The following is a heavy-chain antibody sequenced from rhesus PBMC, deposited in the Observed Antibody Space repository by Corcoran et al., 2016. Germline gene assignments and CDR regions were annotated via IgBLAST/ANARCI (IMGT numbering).Heavy chain of an antibody. CDR3: ASGKYSNGLDS. CDR1: GGSISSSY. V-gene: IGHV4-169*02. D-gene: IGHD4-23*01. CDR2: IYGSGSST. Sequence: QLQLQESGPGLVKPSETLSVTCAVSGGSISSSYWGWTRQAPGKGLEWIGYIYGSGSSTNYNPSLKSRVTLSVDTSKNQLSLKLSSVTTADTAVYYCASGKYSNGLDSWGQGVVVTVSS. J-gene: IGHJ6*01.